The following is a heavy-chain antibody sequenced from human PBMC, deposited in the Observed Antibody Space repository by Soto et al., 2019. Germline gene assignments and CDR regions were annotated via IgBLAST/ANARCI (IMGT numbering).Heavy chain of an antibody. D-gene: IGHD2-15*01. CDR1: GFSLSTSGVG. Sequence: QITLKESGPTLVKPTQTLTLTCTFSGFSLSTSGVGVGWIRQPPGKALEWLALIYWDDDKRYSPSLKSRLTITKDTSKNQVVLTMTNMDPVDTATYHCAHSYCSGDRCYSGVLDYWGQGTLVTVSS. V-gene: IGHV2-5*02. CDR3: AHSYCSGDRCYSGVLDY. CDR2: IYWDDDK. J-gene: IGHJ4*02.